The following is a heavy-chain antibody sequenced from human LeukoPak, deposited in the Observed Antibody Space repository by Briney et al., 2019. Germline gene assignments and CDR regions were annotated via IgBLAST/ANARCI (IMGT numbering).Heavy chain of an antibody. J-gene: IGHJ6*02. CDR2: INPNSGGT. D-gene: IGHD2-2*02. CDR1: GYTFTGYY. Sequence: GASVKVSCKASGYTFTGYYMHWVRQAPGQGLEWMGWINPNSGGTNYAQKFQGRVTMTRDTSISTAYMELSRLRSDDTAVYYCAREVPDGVVPAAISGGGLYYYYYGMDVWGQGTTVTVSS. V-gene: IGHV1-2*02. CDR3: AREVPDGVVPAAISGGGLYYYYYGMDV.